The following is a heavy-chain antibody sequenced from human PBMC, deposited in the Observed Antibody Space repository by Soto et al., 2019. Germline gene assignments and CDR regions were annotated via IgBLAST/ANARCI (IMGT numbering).Heavy chain of an antibody. CDR1: GFTFSSYG. V-gene: IGHV3-33*01. J-gene: IGHJ6*02. CDR3: ARDFLTMVRGVIIMGYYYGMDV. Sequence: PGGSLRLSCAASGFTFSSYGMHWVRQAPGKGLEWVAVIWYDGSNKYYADSVKGRFTISRDNSKNTLYLQMNSLRAEDTAVYYCARDFLTMVRGVIIMGYYYGMDVWGQGTTVTVSS. CDR2: IWYDGSNK. D-gene: IGHD3-10*01.